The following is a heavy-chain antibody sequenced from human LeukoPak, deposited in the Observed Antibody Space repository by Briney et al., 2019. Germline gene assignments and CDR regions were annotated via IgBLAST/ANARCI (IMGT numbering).Heavy chain of an antibody. CDR2: ISYDGSNK. Sequence: PGRSLRLSCAASGFSFSSYAMYWVRQAPGKGLEWVAFISYDGSNKYYAESVKGRFTISRDNSKNTLYLQMNSLRAEDTAVFYCAKVSGFKITFGGVIDWGQGTPVTVSS. CDR1: GFSFSSYA. V-gene: IGHV3-30-3*01. J-gene: IGHJ4*02. CDR3: AKVSGFKITFGGVID. D-gene: IGHD3-16*02.